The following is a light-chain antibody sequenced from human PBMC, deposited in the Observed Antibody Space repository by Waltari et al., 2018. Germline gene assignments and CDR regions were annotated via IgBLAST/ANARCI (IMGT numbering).Light chain of an antibody. V-gene: IGLV2-23*02. CDR1: SHDRGTSKH. Sequence: QPALTQPAPVSGSPGQPLTISCTGPSHDRGTSKHVCWYQQHPGKPPKLIISEVTEPPSGVSDRFSGSKSGNTASLTISGLQAEDEADYYCLSYTSSITFVFGGGTK. CDR3: LSYTSSITFV. CDR2: EVT. J-gene: IGLJ2*01.